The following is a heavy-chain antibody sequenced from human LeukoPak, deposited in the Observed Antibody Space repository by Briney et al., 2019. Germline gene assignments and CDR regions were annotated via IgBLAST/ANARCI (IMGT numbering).Heavy chain of an antibody. Sequence: GGSLRLSCAASGFTFSSYAMHWVRQAPGKGLEYVSAISSNGGSTYYANSVKGRFTISRDNSKNTLYLQMGSLRAEDMAVYYCARGWREMLENWFDPWGQGTLVTVSS. CDR2: ISSNGGST. CDR1: GFTFSSYA. D-gene: IGHD5-24*01. J-gene: IGHJ5*02. V-gene: IGHV3-64*01. CDR3: ARGWREMLENWFDP.